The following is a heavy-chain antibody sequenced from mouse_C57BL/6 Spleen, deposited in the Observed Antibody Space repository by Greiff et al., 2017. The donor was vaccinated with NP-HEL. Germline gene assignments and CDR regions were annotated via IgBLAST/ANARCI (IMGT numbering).Heavy chain of an antibody. V-gene: IGHV1-69*01. D-gene: IGHD2-4*01. CDR1: GYTFTSYW. J-gene: IGHJ1*03. CDR3: ARRYYDYDGWYFDV. Sequence: VQLQQPGAELVMPGASVKLSCKASGYTFTSYWMHWVKQRPGQGLEWIGGIDPSDSYTNYNQKFKGKSTLTVDKSSSTAYMQLSSLTSEDSAVYYCARRYYDYDGWYFDVWGTGTTVTVSS. CDR2: IDPSDSYT.